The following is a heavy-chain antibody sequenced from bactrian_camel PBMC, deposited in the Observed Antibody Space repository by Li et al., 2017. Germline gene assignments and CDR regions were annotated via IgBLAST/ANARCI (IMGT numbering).Heavy chain of an antibody. CDR2: IGGDGAIT. D-gene: IGHD2*01. CDR3: ATGLVPYCSGAYCYTQYKY. CDR1: EWKYKHSDMYC. J-gene: IGHJ4*01. Sequence: HVQLVESGGGSVQAGGSLRLSCVFSEWKYKHSDMYCMGWFRQAPGKGLEWVSAIGGDGAITFYADSVKGRFTISRDNAKNTLDLQLNNLKTEDTAMYYCATGLVPYCSGAYCYTQYKYWGQGTQVT. V-gene: IGHV3S1*01.